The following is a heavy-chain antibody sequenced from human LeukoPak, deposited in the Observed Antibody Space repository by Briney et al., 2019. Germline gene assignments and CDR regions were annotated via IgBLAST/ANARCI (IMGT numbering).Heavy chain of an antibody. CDR3: AREQTYSSGWVGGPYFDY. Sequence: PGGSLRLSCAASGFTVSSNYMSWVRQAPGKGLEWVSVIYSGGSTYYADSVKGRFTIFRDNSKNTLYLQMNSLRAEDTAVYYCAREQTYSSGWVGGPYFDYWGQGTLVTVSS. CDR2: IYSGGST. CDR1: GFTVSSNY. J-gene: IGHJ4*02. D-gene: IGHD6-19*01. V-gene: IGHV3-53*01.